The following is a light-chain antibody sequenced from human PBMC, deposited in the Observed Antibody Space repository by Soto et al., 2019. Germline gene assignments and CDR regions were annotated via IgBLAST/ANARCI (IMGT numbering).Light chain of an antibody. J-gene: IGLJ1*01. V-gene: IGLV2-23*01. Sequence: QSALTQPASVSGSPGQSITISCTGTTSDVGTYNLVSWYQQHPGKGPKLMIYEGSKRPSGVSNRFSGSKSGNTASLTISGLQAEDEADYYCCAYAGYNTFVFGTGTKLTVL. CDR3: CAYAGYNTFV. CDR1: TSDVGTYNL. CDR2: EGS.